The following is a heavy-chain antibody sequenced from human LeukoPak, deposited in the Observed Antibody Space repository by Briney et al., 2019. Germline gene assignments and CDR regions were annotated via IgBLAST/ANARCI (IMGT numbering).Heavy chain of an antibody. J-gene: IGHJ3*02. CDR1: GGSISSGDYY. D-gene: IGHD3-3*01. Sequence: PSRTLSLTCTVSGGSISSGDYYWSWIRQPPGKGLEWIGYIYYSGSTYYNPSLKSRVTISVDTSKNQFSLKLSSVTAADTAVYYCARDRPHDFWSGYSLDAFDIWGQGTMVTVSS. CDR3: ARDRPHDFWSGYSLDAFDI. V-gene: IGHV4-30-4*01. CDR2: IYYSGST.